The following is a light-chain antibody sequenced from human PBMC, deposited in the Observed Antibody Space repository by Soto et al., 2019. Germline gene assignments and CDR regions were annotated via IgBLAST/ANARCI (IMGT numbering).Light chain of an antibody. V-gene: IGLV2-8*01. CDR3: ASYAGSDTL. CDR1: SSDVGKYNY. J-gene: IGLJ2*01. CDR2: EVN. Sequence: QSVLTQPPSASGSPGQSVTISCAGTSSDVGKYNYVSWYQQYPGKAPKLMIYEVNKRPSGVPDRFSGSKSGNTASLTVSGLQAEDEADYYRASYAGSDTLIGGGTKLTVL.